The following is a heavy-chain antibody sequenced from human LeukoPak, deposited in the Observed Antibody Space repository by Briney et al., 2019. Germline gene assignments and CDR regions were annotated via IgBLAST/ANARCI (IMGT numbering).Heavy chain of an antibody. CDR3: ARHVYRGTCYFDY. Sequence: SETLSLTCAVSGYSISSGYYCGWIRQPPGKGLEWIGSIYHSGSTYNNPSLKSRVNMSVDTSKNQFSLKLSSVTAADTAVYYCARHVYRGTCYFDYWGQGTLVTVS. CDR1: GYSISSGYY. D-gene: IGHD3-10*01. V-gene: IGHV4-38-2*01. CDR2: IYHSGST. J-gene: IGHJ4*03.